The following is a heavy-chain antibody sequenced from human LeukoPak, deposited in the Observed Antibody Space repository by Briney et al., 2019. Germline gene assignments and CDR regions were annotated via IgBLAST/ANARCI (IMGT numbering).Heavy chain of an antibody. CDR2: IYYSGST. V-gene: IGHV4-59*01. D-gene: IGHD1/OR15-1a*01. CDR1: GGSISSYY. Sequence: SETLSLTCTVSGGSISSYYWSWIRQPPGKGLEWIGYIYYSGSTNYNPSLKSRVTISVDTSKNQFSLKLSSVTAADTAVYYCARANNRDSPFDHWGQGTLVTVSS. J-gene: IGHJ4*02. CDR3: ARANNRDSPFDH.